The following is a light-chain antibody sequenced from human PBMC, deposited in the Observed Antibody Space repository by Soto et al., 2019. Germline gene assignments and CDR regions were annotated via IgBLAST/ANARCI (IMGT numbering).Light chain of an antibody. CDR1: SSDIGAYHF. CDR2: DVN. Sequence: QSALTQPASVSGSPGQSITISCTGTSSDIGAYHFVSWYQQHPGKAPKLMLYDVNIRPSGVSNRFSGSKSGNTASLTISGLHAEDEADYYCTSWTTSTTMIFGGGTKLTVL. V-gene: IGLV2-14*03. J-gene: IGLJ2*01. CDR3: TSWTTSTTMI.